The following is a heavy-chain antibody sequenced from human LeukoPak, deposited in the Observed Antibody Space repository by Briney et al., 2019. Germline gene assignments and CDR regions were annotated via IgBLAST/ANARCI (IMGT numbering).Heavy chain of an antibody. CDR2: IIPIFGTA. CDR3: ARSYYDSSGYYFARTSRYYYYGMDV. CDR1: GGTFSSYA. V-gene: IGHV1-69*13. Sequence: SVKVSCKASGGTFSSYAISWVRQAPGQGLEWMGGIIPIFGTANYAQKFQGRVTITADESTSTAYMELSSLRSEDTAVYYCARSYYDSSGYYFARTSRYYYYGMDVWGQGTTVTVSS. J-gene: IGHJ6*02. D-gene: IGHD3-22*01.